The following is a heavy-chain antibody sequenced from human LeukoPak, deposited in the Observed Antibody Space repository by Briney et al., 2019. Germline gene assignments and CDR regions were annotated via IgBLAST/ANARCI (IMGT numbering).Heavy chain of an antibody. V-gene: IGHV3-23*01. Sequence: GGSLRLSCAASGFTFNSYAMSWVRQAPGKGLEWVSAISGSGGSTYYADSVKGRFTISRDNSKNTLYLQMNSLRAEDTAVYYCAKGKFNYYYYYMDVWGKGTTVTVSS. CDR1: GFTFNSYA. CDR2: ISGSGGST. CDR3: AKGKFNYYYYYMDV. J-gene: IGHJ6*03.